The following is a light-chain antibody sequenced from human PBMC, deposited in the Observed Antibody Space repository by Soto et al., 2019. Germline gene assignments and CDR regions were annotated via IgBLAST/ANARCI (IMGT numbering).Light chain of an antibody. V-gene: IGKV3-11*01. Sequence: EVVLTQSPATLSLSPGERATLSCRASQSVTDSLAWYQQKPGQAPRLLIYGASNRATGIPARFSGSGSATDFARTISSLEPEDFAVYYCQQRTTWPLTFGGGTKVEIK. CDR3: QQRTTWPLT. CDR2: GAS. J-gene: IGKJ4*02. CDR1: QSVTDS.